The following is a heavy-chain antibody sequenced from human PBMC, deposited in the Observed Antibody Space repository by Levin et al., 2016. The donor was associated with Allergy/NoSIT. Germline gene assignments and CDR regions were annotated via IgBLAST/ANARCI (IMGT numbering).Heavy chain of an antibody. Sequence: ASVKVSCKASGYTFTSYAMHWVRQAPGQRLEWMGWINAGNGNTKYSQKFQGRVTITRDTSASTAYMELSSLRSEDTAVYYCARGPGISGSYWLAFDYWGQGTLVTVSS. D-gene: IGHD3-10*01. CDR3: ARGPGISGSYWLAFDY. CDR1: GYTFTSYA. J-gene: IGHJ4*02. CDR2: INAGNGNT. V-gene: IGHV1-3*01.